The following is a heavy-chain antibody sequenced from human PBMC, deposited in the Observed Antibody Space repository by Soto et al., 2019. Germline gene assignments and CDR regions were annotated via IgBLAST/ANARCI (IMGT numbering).Heavy chain of an antibody. CDR1: GYIFTGYY. J-gene: IGHJ6*02. CDR3: ARDRVDYSSFHYGMNV. D-gene: IGHD6-19*01. V-gene: IGHV1-2*02. CDR2: INPNTGGT. Sequence: GPSVKVSCKASGYIFTGYYIHWVRQAPGQGLEWMGWINPNTGGTNFPQKFRGRVTMTRDTSVSTVYMDLSRLTSDDTAVYYCARDRVDYSSFHYGMNVWGQGTTVTVSS.